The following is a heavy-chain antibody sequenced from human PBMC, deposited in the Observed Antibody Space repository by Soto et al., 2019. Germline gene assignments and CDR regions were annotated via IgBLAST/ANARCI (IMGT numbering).Heavy chain of an antibody. D-gene: IGHD1-1*01. Sequence: SQTLSLTCAISVDSVSSNSAAWNWIRQSPSRGLEWLGRTYYRSKWYNDYAVSVKSRVTINPDTSKDQFSLQLNSVTPEDTAVYYCAREAWNTNYYYYGMDVWGQGTTVTVSS. J-gene: IGHJ6*02. CDR1: VDSVSSNSAA. V-gene: IGHV6-1*01. CDR3: AREAWNTNYYYYGMDV. CDR2: TYYRSKWYN.